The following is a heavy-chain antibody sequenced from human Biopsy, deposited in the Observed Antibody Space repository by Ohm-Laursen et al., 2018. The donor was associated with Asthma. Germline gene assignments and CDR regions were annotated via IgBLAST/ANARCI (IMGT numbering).Heavy chain of an antibody. V-gene: IGHV3-30*03. D-gene: IGHD3-3*01. CDR3: ASQSSGPDFWSGYYYFDY. CDR2: ISYDGSNK. J-gene: IGHJ4*02. CDR1: GFTFSSYG. Sequence: SLRLSCSASGFTFSSYGMYWVRQAPGKGLERVAVISYDGSNKYYADSVKGRFTISRDNSKNTLYLQMNSLRAEDTAVYYCASQSSGPDFWSGYYYFDYWGQGTLVTVSS.